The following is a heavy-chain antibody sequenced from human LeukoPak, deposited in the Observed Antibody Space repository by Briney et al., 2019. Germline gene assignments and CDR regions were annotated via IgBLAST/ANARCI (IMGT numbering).Heavy chain of an antibody. CDR3: TRGQGIVARPIPFDY. J-gene: IGHJ4*02. Sequence: PGGSLRLSCAASGFTFSSYAMSWVRQAPGKGLEWVGFIRSKAYGGTTEYAASVKGRFTISRDDSKSIAYLQMNSLKTEDTAVYYCTRGQGIVARPIPFDYWGQGTLVTVSS. D-gene: IGHD5-12*01. CDR2: IRSKAYGGTT. CDR1: GFTFSSYA. V-gene: IGHV3-49*04.